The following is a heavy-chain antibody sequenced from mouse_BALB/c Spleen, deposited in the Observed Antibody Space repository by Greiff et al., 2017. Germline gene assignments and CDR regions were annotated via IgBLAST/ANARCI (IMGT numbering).Heavy chain of an antibody. CDR3: ARQDYGSSYGAMDY. D-gene: IGHD1-1*01. Sequence: EVKLMESGADLVKPGGSLKFSCAASGFTFRSYGMSWVRQTPDKGLEWVATISSGGSYTYYPDSVQGRFTISRDNAKNTLYLQMSSLKSEDTAMYYCARQDYGSSYGAMDYGGQGTSVTVSS. CDR2: ISSGGSYT. V-gene: IGHV5-6*01. J-gene: IGHJ4*01. CDR1: GFTFRSYG.